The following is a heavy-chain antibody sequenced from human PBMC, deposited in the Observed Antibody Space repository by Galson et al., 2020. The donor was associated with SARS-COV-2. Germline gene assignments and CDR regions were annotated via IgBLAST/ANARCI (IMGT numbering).Heavy chain of an antibody. J-gene: IGHJ4*02. CDR1: GFTFSNYV. CDR2: ISSAGSNS. V-gene: IGHV3-30*04. D-gene: IGHD1-26*01. Sequence: GGSLRLSCAASGFTFSNYVMHWVRQAPGKGPEWVAVISSAGSNSFYADSLKGRFTISRDNSKSTLYLQMNSLRAEDTAGYYCARGGEWELPYYFDYWGQGTLVTVSS. CDR3: ARGGEWELPYYFDY.